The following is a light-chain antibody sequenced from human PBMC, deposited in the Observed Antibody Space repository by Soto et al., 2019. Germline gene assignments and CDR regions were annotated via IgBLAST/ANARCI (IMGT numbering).Light chain of an antibody. CDR3: MQALQTPVT. J-gene: IGKJ4*01. CDR2: LGS. CDR1: QSLLHSNGYNC. Sequence: DIVMTQSPLSLPVTPGEPASISCRSSQSLLHSNGYNCLDWYLQKPGQSPQLLIYLGSNRASGVPDRFSGSGAGADFTLKISRVEAGDVGVYYCMQALQTPVTFGGGTKVEI. V-gene: IGKV2-28*01.